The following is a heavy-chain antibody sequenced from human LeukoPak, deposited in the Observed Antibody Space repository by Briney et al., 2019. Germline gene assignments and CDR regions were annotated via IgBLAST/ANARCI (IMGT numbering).Heavy chain of an antibody. CDR2: ISRSGSTI. CDR3: AKSTVTNYFDN. V-gene: IGHV3-48*03. J-gene: IGHJ4*02. CDR1: GFTFSNSA. D-gene: IGHD4-17*01. Sequence: GGSLRLSCAASGFTFSNSAMSWVRQAPGKGLEWISYISRSGSTINYADSVKGRFTISRDDAKYSLYLQMNSLRAEDTAVYYCAKSTVTNYFDNWGQGSLVTVSS.